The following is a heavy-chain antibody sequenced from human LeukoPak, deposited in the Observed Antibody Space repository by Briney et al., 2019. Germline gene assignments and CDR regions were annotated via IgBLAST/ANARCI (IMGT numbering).Heavy chain of an antibody. CDR1: GYTFTSYG. CDR2: ISAYNGNT. CDR3: ARDQTLPTSGPSDY. J-gene: IGHJ4*02. Sequence: GASVKVSCKASGYTFTSYGISWVRQAPGQGLEWMGWISAYNGNTNYAQKLQGRVTMTTDTSTSTAYMELRSLRSDDTAVYYCARDQTLPTSGPSDYWGQGTLVTVSS. D-gene: IGHD3-3*01. V-gene: IGHV1-18*01.